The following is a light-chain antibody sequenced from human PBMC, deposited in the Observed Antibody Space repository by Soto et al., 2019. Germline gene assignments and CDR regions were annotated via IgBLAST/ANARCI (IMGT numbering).Light chain of an antibody. CDR2: GAS. CDR1: QSVSSN. Sequence: EIVMTQGPATRSVSPGERATLSCRASQSVSSNLAWYQQKPGQAPRLLIYGASTRANGIPARISGSGSGTEFTLTISSLQSEDFAVYCCQQYNNWPPWTFGQGTKVDIK. CDR3: QQYNNWPPWT. V-gene: IGKV3-15*01. J-gene: IGKJ1*01.